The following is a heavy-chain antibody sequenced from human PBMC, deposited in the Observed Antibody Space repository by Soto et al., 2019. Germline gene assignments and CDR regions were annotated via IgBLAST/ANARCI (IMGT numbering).Heavy chain of an antibody. V-gene: IGHV4-30-4*01. J-gene: IGHJ5*02. Sequence: PSETLSLTCTVSGGSISSGDYYWSWIRQPPGKGLEWIGYIYYSGSTYYNPSLKSRVTISVDTSKNQFSLKLSSVTAADTAVYYCARDSPYGSGSYNNLFDPWGQGTLVTVSS. CDR3: ARDSPYGSGSYNNLFDP. CDR2: IYYSGST. D-gene: IGHD3-10*01. CDR1: GGSISSGDYY.